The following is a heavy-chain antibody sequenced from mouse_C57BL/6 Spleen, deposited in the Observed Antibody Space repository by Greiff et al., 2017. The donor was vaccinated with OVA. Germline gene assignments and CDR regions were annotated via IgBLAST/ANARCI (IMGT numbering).Heavy chain of an antibody. CDR2: INPNNGGT. Sequence: EVQLQQSGPELVKPGASVKMSCKASGYTFTDYNMHWVKQSHGKSLEWIGYINPNNGGTSYNQKFKGKATLTVNKSSSTAYMELRSLTSEDSAVYYCARDYYGHWYFDVWGTGTTVTVSS. CDR3: ARDYYGHWYFDV. J-gene: IGHJ1*03. CDR1: GYTFTDYN. D-gene: IGHD1-1*01. V-gene: IGHV1-22*01.